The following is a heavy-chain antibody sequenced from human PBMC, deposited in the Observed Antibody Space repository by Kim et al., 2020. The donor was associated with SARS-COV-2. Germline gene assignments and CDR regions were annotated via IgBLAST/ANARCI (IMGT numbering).Heavy chain of an antibody. J-gene: IGHJ4*02. D-gene: IGHD3-22*01. Sequence: YNPSRKSRVTISVDTSKNQFSLKLSSVTAADTAVYYCARTGGDSSGYFDYWGPGTLVTVSS. V-gene: IGHV4-34*01. CDR3: ARTGGDSSGYFDY.